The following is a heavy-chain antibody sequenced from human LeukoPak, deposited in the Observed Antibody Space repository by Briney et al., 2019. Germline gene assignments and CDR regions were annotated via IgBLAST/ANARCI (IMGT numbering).Heavy chain of an antibody. CDR3: ARGGSRVVTYGNFDY. J-gene: IGHJ4*02. Sequence: GSSVNVSCTASGGTFSSYAISWVRQAPGQGLEWMGWISTYSGNTNYAQKLQGRITMTIETSTSTAYMELRSLRSDDTAVYYCARGGSRVVTYGNFDYWGQGTLVTVSS. CDR2: ISTYSGNT. CDR1: GGTFSSYA. V-gene: IGHV1-18*01. D-gene: IGHD2-21*02.